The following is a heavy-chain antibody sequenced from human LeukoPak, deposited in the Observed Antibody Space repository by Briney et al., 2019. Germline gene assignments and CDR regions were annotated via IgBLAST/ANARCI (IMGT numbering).Heavy chain of an antibody. CDR1: GDSISIYY. J-gene: IGHJ4*02. V-gene: IGHV4-59*01. CDR2: IYNSGST. Sequence: SETLSLTCTVSGDSISIYYWSWIRQPPGKGLEWIGYIYNSGSTNYNPSLKSRVTISVDTSKNQFSLKLTSVTAADTAVYYCARDRELGYWGQGTLVTVSS. D-gene: IGHD3-10*01. CDR3: ARDRELGY.